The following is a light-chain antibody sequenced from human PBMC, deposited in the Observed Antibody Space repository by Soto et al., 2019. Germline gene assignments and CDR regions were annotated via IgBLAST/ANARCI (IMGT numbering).Light chain of an antibody. Sequence: IQLTQSPSSLSASVGDRVTITCRAGQGISSSLAWYQQKPGKAPNLLISAASTLQTGVPSRFSGSGSGTDFALTISSLQPEDFATYYCQQIDSYPRTFGQGTKVAIK. V-gene: IGKV1-9*01. CDR1: QGISSS. CDR3: QQIDSYPRT. J-gene: IGKJ1*01. CDR2: AAS.